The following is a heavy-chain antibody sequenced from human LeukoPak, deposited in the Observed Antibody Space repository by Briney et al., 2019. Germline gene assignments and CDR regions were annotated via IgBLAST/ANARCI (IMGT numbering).Heavy chain of an antibody. CDR2: IIPIFGTA. J-gene: IGHJ4*02. D-gene: IGHD5-24*01. Sequence: GASVKVSCKASGGTFSSYAISWVRQAPGQGLEWMGGIIPIFGTANCAQKFQGRVTITADESTSTAYMELSSLRSEDTAVYYCARDGEMATDYWGQGTLVTVSS. CDR3: ARDGEMATDY. CDR1: GGTFSSYA. V-gene: IGHV1-69*13.